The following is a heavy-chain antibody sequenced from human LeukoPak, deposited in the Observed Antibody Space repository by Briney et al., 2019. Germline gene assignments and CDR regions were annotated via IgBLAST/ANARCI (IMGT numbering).Heavy chain of an antibody. CDR1: GFTFSSYW. D-gene: IGHD1-26*01. Sequence: VGSLRLSCAASGFTFSSYWMSWVRQAPGRGLQWVASIKQDGSEIYYVDSVKGRFSISRDNDKNSLSLQMNSLRAEDTAVYYCARGHSGRWFWWFGAWGQGTLVTVSS. CDR3: ARGHSGRWFWWFGA. J-gene: IGHJ5*02. CDR2: IKQDGSEI. V-gene: IGHV3-7*04.